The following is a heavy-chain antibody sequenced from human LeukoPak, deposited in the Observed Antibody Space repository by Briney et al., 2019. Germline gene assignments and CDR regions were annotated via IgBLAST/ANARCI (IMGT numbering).Heavy chain of an antibody. CDR2: IKQDGSEK. CDR3: ARVLTGRDY. CDR1: GLTFSSYW. V-gene: IGHV3-7*04. J-gene: IGHJ4*02. D-gene: IGHD3-9*01. Sequence: GGSLRLSCAASGLTFSSYWMSWVRQAPGKGLEWVANIKQDGSEKYYVDSVRGRFTISRDNAKSSLYLQMNSLRAEDTAVYYCARVLTGRDYWGQGTLVTVSS.